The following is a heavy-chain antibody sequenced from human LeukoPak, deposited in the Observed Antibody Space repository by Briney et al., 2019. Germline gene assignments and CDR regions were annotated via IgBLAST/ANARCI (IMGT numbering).Heavy chain of an antibody. CDR3: ARERERRPARHFDY. CDR1: GFTFSSYA. V-gene: IGHV3-66*01. Sequence: HPGGSLRLSCAASGFTFSSYAMSWVRQAPGKGLEWVSVIYSGGSTYYADSVKGRFTISRDNSKNTLYLQMNSLRAEDTAVYYCARERERRPARHFDYWGQGTLVTVSS. CDR2: IYSGGST. J-gene: IGHJ4*02. D-gene: IGHD2-2*01.